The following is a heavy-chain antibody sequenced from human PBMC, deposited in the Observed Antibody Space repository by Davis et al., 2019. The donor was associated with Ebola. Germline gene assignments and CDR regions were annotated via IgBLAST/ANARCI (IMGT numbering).Heavy chain of an antibody. Sequence: GESLKISCAASGFTFSSYWLSWVRQAPGKGLEWVSSISSDSDYIYYADSAKGRFTISRDNAKNTLYLQMNSLRAEDTAVYYCARDPIRTTGLDKGDYWGQGTLVTVSS. V-gene: IGHV3-21*01. CDR2: ISSDSDYI. D-gene: IGHD3-9*01. J-gene: IGHJ4*02. CDR3: ARDPIRTTGLDKGDY. CDR1: GFTFSSYW.